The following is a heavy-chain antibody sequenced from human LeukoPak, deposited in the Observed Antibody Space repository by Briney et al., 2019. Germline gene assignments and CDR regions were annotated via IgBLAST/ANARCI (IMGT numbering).Heavy chain of an antibody. CDR1: GGSFSGKY. CDR3: VRMAVAGGWLDP. D-gene: IGHD6-19*01. V-gene: IGHV4-34*01. J-gene: IGHJ5*02. CDR2: INHSGTI. Sequence: PSETLSLTCAVYGGSFSGKYWSWIRQPPGKGLEWVGEINHSGTINYNPSLKSRATISLATSKNQFSLKLRSVTAADTAVYFCVRMAVAGGWLDPWGQGTLVTVSS.